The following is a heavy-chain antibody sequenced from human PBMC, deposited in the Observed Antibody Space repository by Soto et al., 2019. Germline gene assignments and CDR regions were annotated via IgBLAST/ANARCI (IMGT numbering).Heavy chain of an antibody. CDR1: GFTFSSYG. CDR2: IWYDGSNK. Sequence: QVQLVESGGGVVQPGRSLRLSCAASGFTFSSYGMHWVRQAPGKGLEWVAVIWYDGSNKYYADSVKGRFTISRDNSKNTLYLQMNSLRAEDTAVYYCARSEKLGDAFDIWGQGTMVTVSS. CDR3: ARSEKLGDAFDI. D-gene: IGHD7-27*01. J-gene: IGHJ3*02. V-gene: IGHV3-33*01.